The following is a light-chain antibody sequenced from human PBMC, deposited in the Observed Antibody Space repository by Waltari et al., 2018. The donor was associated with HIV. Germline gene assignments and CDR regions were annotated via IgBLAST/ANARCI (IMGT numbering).Light chain of an antibody. CDR2: AVS. Sequence: EIVLTQSPVTLSLSPGERADLSCRASQSVGYFLAWCQQKPGQAPRLLIYAVSKRAAGTPARFSGSGSKTNFTLTISALEPEDFVVYYCQQRINWPLTFGGGTRVEI. J-gene: IGKJ4*01. V-gene: IGKV3-11*01. CDR3: QQRINWPLT. CDR1: QSVGYF.